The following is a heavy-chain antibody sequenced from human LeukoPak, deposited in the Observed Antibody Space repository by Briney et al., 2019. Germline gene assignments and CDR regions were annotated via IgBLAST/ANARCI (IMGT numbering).Heavy chain of an antibody. Sequence: GSLRLSCAASGFTFSSYAMSWIRQPPGKGLEWIGEINHSGSTNYNPSLKSRVTISVDTSKNQFSLKLSSVTAADTAVYYCARRALGYCGGGSCDGTTVTTWSPFDYWGQGTLVTVSS. CDR3: ARRALGYCGGGSCDGTTVTTWSPFDY. CDR2: INHSGST. CDR1: GFTFSSYA. J-gene: IGHJ4*02. D-gene: IGHD2-15*01. V-gene: IGHV4-34*01.